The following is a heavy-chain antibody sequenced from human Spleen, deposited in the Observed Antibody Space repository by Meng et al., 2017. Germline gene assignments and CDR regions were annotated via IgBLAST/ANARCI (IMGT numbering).Heavy chain of an antibody. V-gene: IGHV3-53*02. Sequence: DGQAVETGGGLIPPGGSLGSSVAAAGFTVSSSYMNWVRQAPGKGLEWVSLIYSGGTTNYADSVKGRFTISRDNSKNTLYLQMNSLRAEDTAVYYCARGSDYKVDYWGQGTLVTVSS. CDR3: ARGSDYKVDY. CDR2: IYSGGTT. D-gene: IGHD4-17*01. J-gene: IGHJ4*02. CDR1: GFTVSSSY.